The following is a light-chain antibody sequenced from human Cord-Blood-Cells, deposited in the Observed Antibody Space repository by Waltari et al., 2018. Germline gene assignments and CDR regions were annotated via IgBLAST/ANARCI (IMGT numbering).Light chain of an antibody. CDR2: DAS. J-gene: IGKJ4*01. Sequence: EIVFTQSPATLSLSPGERATLSCRASQSVSSYLAWYQQKPGQAPRLLIYDASNRATGIPARFSCSGSGTDLTLTISSLEPEDFAVYYCQQRSDWPPLTFGGGTKVEIK. CDR3: QQRSDWPPLT. V-gene: IGKV3-11*01. CDR1: QSVSSY.